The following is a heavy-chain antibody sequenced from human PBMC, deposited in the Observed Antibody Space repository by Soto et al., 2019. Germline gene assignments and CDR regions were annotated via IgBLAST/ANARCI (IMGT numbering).Heavy chain of an antibody. J-gene: IGHJ6*03. CDR3: ARGGAGTTNYYYYYMDV. D-gene: IGHD1-7*01. CDR2: INPSGGST. V-gene: IGHV1-46*03. CDR1: GYTFTSYY. Sequence: ASVKVSCKASGYTFTSYYMHWVRQAPGQGLEWMGIINPSGGSTNYAQKLQGRVAMTRDTSTSTVYMELNSLRSEDTAVYYCARGGAGTTNYYYYYMDVWGKGTTVTVSS.